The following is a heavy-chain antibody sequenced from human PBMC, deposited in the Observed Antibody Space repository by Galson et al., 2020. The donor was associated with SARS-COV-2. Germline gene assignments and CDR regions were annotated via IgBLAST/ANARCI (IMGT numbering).Heavy chain of an antibody. V-gene: IGHV1-18*04. CDR1: GYTFTSNG. CDR3: ARRYDFWSGEKGSLPDY. CDR2: ITTYNGDT. D-gene: IGHD3-3*01. Sequence: GESLKISCKPSGYTFTSNGISWVRQAPGQGLEWMGWITTYNGDTNYAQKFQGRVTMTTDTSTSTAYMELRSLRSDDTAVYYCARRYDFWSGEKGSLPDYWGQGTLVTVSS. J-gene: IGHJ4*02.